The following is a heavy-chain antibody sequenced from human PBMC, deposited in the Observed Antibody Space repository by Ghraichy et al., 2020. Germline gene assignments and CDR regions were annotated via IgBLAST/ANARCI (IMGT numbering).Heavy chain of an antibody. CDR2: INHSGST. CDR3: AEIHDYGDYPFDY. D-gene: IGHD4-17*01. CDR1: GGSFSGYY. J-gene: IGHJ4*02. V-gene: IGHV4-34*01. Sequence: LRLSCAVYGGSFSGYYWSWIRQPPGKGLEWIGEINHSGSTNYNPSLKSRVTISVDTSKNQFSLKLSSVTAADTAVYYCAEIHDYGDYPFDYWGQGTLVTVSS.